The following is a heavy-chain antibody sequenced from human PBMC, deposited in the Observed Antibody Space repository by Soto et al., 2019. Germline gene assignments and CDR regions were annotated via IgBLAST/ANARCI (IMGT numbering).Heavy chain of an antibody. Sequence: GGSLRLSCAASGFTFSRYEMNWVRQAPGKGLERVSYIGSSGSTIYYADSVKGRFTISRDNAKNSLYLQMNSLRAEDTAVYFCARDEGSAWYFDYWGQGTLVTVSS. V-gene: IGHV3-48*03. CDR3: ARDEGSAWYFDY. D-gene: IGHD6-19*01. CDR1: GFTFSRYE. J-gene: IGHJ4*02. CDR2: IGSSGSTI.